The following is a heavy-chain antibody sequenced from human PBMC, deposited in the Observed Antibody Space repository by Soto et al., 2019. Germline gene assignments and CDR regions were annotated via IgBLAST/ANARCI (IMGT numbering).Heavy chain of an antibody. V-gene: IGHV1-69*01. CDR2: IIPIFGTT. Sequence: QVQLEQSGTEVKKPGSSVRVSCKASGGTFSSYAISWVRQAPGQGPEWMGGIIPIFGTTNYAQKFQGSVSITADESTSTTYMELSSLRSEDTAVYYCAGSYKFGSGTFDAFDIWGQGTMVTVSS. CDR1: GGTFSSYA. CDR3: AGSYKFGSGTFDAFDI. J-gene: IGHJ3*02. D-gene: IGHD3-10*01.